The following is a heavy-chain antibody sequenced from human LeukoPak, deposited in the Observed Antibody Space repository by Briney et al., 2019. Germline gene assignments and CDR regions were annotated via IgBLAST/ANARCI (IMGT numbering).Heavy chain of an antibody. Sequence: SETLSLTCAVYGGSFSGYYWSWIRQPPGKGLEWIGEINHSGSTNYNPSLKSRVTISVDTSKNQFSLKLSSVTAADTAVYYCARVGGARRWGGLDYWGQGTLVTVSS. CDR2: INHSGST. V-gene: IGHV4-34*01. J-gene: IGHJ4*02. D-gene: IGHD3-16*01. CDR3: ARVGGARRWGGLDY. CDR1: GGSFSGYY.